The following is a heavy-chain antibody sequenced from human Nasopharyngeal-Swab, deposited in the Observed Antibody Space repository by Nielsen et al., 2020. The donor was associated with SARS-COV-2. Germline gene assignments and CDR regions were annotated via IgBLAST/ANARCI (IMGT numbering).Heavy chain of an antibody. V-gene: IGHV3-15*01. D-gene: IGHD6-19*01. CDR3: TTYSSGWL. J-gene: IGHJ6*04. Sequence: GESLKISCATSGFTFSKAWMSWVRQAPGKGPEWVGRIKSRAAGGTTDYAAPVIGRFTVSRDDSESTLYMQMSSLKTEDTAVYYCTTYSSGWLRGKGTTVTVSS. CDR1: GFTFSKAW. CDR2: IKSRAAGGTT.